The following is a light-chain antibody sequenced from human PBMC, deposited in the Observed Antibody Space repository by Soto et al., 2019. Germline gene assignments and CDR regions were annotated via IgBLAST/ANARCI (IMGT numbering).Light chain of an antibody. CDR2: VNN. CDR1: SSSIGAGYH. Sequence: QSVLTQPPSVSGAPGQRVTISCTGSSSSIGAGYHVHWYQQLPGAAPKLLISVNNNRPSGVPDRFSGSRSGTSAFLAIAGLQAEDEADYYCQSYDDSLSTYVFGTGTKVTVL. CDR3: QSYDDSLSTYV. J-gene: IGLJ1*01. V-gene: IGLV1-40*01.